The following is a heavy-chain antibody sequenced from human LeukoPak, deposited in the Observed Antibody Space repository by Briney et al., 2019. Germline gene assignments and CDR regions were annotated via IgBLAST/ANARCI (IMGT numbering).Heavy chain of an antibody. Sequence: ASGKVSRKGSGYTFSNYGISWVGQAPWQGGEWVGWISAYNCHTNYAQKLPGRVTMTTDTSTRTAYIELRGLRYDGTAENYCARILMVARGNYFDYWGQGTLVTVSS. D-gene: IGHD2-15*01. CDR2: ISAYNCHT. CDR1: GYTFSNYG. CDR3: ARILMVARGNYFDY. J-gene: IGHJ4*02. V-gene: IGHV1-18*01.